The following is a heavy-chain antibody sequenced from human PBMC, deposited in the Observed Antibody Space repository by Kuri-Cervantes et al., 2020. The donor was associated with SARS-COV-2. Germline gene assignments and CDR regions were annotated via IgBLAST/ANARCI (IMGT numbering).Heavy chain of an antibody. J-gene: IGHJ4*02. CDR1: GFTFSSYG. CDR3: TRQGPTTVVTSDY. D-gene: IGHD4-23*01. V-gene: IGHV3-33*01. Sequence: GGSLRLSCAASGFTFSSYGMHWVRQAPGKGLEWVAVIWYDGSNKYYADSVKGRFTISRDNSKNTLYLQMNSLRAEDTAVYYCTRQGPTTVVTSDYWGQGTLVTVSS. CDR2: IWYDGSNK.